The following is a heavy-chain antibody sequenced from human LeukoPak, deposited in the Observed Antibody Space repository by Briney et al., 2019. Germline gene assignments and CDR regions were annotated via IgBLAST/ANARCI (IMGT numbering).Heavy chain of an antibody. J-gene: IGHJ4*02. V-gene: IGHV4-59*05. Sequence: SETLSLACTVSGGSISSYYWSWLRQPPGKGLEWIGSIYYSGSTYYNPSLKSRVTISVDTSKNQFSLKLSSVTAADTAVYYCARQRGLLWFGELLPPNNFDYWGQGTLVTVSS. CDR2: IYYSGST. CDR1: GGSISSYY. CDR3: ARQRGLLWFGELLPPNNFDY. D-gene: IGHD3-10*01.